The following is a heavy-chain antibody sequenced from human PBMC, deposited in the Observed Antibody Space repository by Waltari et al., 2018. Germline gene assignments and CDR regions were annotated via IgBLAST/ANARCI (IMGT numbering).Heavy chain of an antibody. Sequence: EVQLVGSGGGLVQPGGSLSLSCAASGFPFRSYGMNWVRQAAGKGLEWVSGISGSGSNTYYADSVKGRFTISRDNSKSTLSLQMNSVRADDTAVYYCARGAAYSRFDYWGQGTLVIVSS. CDR1: GFPFRSYG. CDR2: ISGSGSNT. J-gene: IGHJ4*02. D-gene: IGHD5-18*01. V-gene: IGHV3-23*04. CDR3: ARGAAYSRFDY.